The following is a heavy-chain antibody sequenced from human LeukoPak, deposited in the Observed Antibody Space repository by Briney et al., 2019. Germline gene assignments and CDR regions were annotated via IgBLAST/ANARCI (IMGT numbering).Heavy chain of an antibody. D-gene: IGHD6-19*01. CDR2: INHSGST. CDR1: GGSFSGYY. Sequence: SETLSLTCAVYGGSFSGYYWSWIRQPPGKGLEWIGEINHSGSTNYNPSLKSRVTISVDTSKNQFSLKLSSVTAADTAVYYCAGHISSGWSPRRYFDYWGQGTLVTVSS. CDR3: AGHISSGWSPRRYFDY. J-gene: IGHJ4*02. V-gene: IGHV4-34*01.